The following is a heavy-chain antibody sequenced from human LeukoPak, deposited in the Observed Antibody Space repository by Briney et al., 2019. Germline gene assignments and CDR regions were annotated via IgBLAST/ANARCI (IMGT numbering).Heavy chain of an antibody. CDR3: ASPRSSDYGGG. Sequence: QPGGSLRPSCAASGFTFSSSWMSWVRQAPGKGLEWVANIKQDGSEKLYVDSVKGRFTISRDNAKNSLYLQMNSLRVEDTAVYYCASPRSSDYGGGWGQGTLVTVSS. D-gene: IGHD6-25*01. CDR1: GFTFSSSW. V-gene: IGHV3-7*01. J-gene: IGHJ4*02. CDR2: IKQDGSEK.